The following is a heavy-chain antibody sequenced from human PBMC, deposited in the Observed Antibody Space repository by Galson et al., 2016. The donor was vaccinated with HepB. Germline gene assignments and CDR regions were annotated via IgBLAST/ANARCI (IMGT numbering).Heavy chain of an antibody. CDR2: MKPDSGNT. CDR1: GYTFSNYD. J-gene: IGHJ6*02. Sequence: SVKVSCKASGYTFSNYDINWVRQASGQGLEWVGWMKPDSGNTGYAQKFQGRVTMTRNTSINTAYMELSSLRSEDTAVYYCARAGSYIYYYYYGLDVWGQGTTVTVSS. D-gene: IGHD3-10*01. CDR3: ARAGSYIYYYYYGLDV. V-gene: IGHV1-8*01.